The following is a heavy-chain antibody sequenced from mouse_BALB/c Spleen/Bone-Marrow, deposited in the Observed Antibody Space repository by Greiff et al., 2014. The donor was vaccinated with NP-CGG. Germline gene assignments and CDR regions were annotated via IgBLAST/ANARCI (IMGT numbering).Heavy chain of an antibody. J-gene: IGHJ3*01. CDR2: IDPANGNT. CDR1: GFNIKDTY. CDR3: APYYYGSSLFAY. D-gene: IGHD1-1*01. V-gene: IGHV14-3*02. Sequence: VQLKESGAELVKPGASVKLFCTASGFNIKDTYMHWVKQRPEQGLEWIGRIDPANGNTKYDPKFQGKATITADTSSNTAYLQLSSLTSEDTAVYYCAPYYYGSSLFAYWGQGTLVTVSA.